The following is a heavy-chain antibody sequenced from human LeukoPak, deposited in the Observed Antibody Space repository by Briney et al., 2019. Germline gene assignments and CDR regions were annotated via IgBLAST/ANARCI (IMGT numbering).Heavy chain of an antibody. J-gene: IGHJ4*02. V-gene: IGHV3-21*01. D-gene: IGHD5-24*01. CDR2: ISTSSSYI. CDR3: ARGKMAIIVFDY. CDR1: GFTFDDYG. Sequence: PGGSLRLSCAASGFTFDDYGMSWVRQAPGKGLEWVSSISTSSSYIYYADSVKGRFTISRDNAKNSLYLQMNSLRAEDTAVYYCARGKMAIIVFDYWGQGTLVTVSS.